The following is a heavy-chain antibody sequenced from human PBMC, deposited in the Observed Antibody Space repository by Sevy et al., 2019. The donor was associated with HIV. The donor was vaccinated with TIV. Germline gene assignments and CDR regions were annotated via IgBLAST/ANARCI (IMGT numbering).Heavy chain of an antibody. Sequence: ASVKVSCKASGYTFTGYAMNWVRQAPGQGLEWMGWINTNTGNPTYAQGFTGRFVFSLDTSVSTAYLQISSLKAEDTAVYYCARDKGRYDSSGYYNWGQGTLVTVSS. CDR2: INTNTGNP. J-gene: IGHJ4*02. CDR3: ARDKGRYDSSGYYN. CDR1: GYTFTGYA. D-gene: IGHD3-22*01. V-gene: IGHV7-4-1*02.